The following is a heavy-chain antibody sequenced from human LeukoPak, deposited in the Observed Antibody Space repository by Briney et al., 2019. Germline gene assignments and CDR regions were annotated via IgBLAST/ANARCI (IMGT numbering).Heavy chain of an antibody. J-gene: IGHJ4*02. CDR3: AKVGWLRSRSSDDY. Sequence: GGSLRLSCAASGFTFSSYSMNWVRQAPGKGREWVSAISGSGGTTYYVDSVKGRFTISRDNFKNTLYLQMNSLRAEDTPVYYCAKVGWLRSRSSDDYWGQGTLVTVSS. D-gene: IGHD5-12*01. V-gene: IGHV3-23*01. CDR1: GFTFSSYS. CDR2: ISGSGGTT.